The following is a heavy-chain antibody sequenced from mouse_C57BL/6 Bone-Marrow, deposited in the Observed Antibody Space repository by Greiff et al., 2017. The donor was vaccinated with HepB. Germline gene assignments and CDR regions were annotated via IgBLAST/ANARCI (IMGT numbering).Heavy chain of an antibody. Sequence: QVQLQQSGAELVRPGASVTLSCKASGYTFTDYEMHWVKQTPVHGLEWIGAIDPETGGTAYNQKFKGKAILTADNSSSTAYMELRSLTSEDSAVYYCTSMDYWGQGTSVTVSS. CDR2: IDPETGGT. CDR3: TSMDY. V-gene: IGHV1-15*01. J-gene: IGHJ4*01. CDR1: GYTFTDYE.